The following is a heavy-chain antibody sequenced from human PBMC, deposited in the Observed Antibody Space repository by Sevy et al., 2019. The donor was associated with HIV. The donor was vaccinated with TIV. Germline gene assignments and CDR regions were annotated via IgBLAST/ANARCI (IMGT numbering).Heavy chain of an antibody. D-gene: IGHD3-3*01. Sequence: WGSLRLSCAASGVTFSSYGMSWGRQAPGKGLEWVSNRKQDGSGKYYVDSVKGRLTISRDNAKNSLYLQMNSLRAEDTAVYYCARVFTIFDPGMDVWGQGTTVTVSS. CDR2: RKQDGSGK. V-gene: IGHV3-7*01. CDR1: GVTFSSYG. J-gene: IGHJ6*02. CDR3: ARVFTIFDPGMDV.